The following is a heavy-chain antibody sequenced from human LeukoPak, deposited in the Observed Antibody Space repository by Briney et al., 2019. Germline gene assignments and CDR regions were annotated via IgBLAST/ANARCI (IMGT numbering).Heavy chain of an antibody. V-gene: IGHV1-69*04. CDR1: GGTFSGYA. J-gene: IGHJ6*02. CDR3: AGPSQLVGQLYYYYGMDV. CDR2: IIPILGIA. Sequence: ASVRVSCKASGGTFSGYAISWVRQAPGQGLEWMGRIIPILGIANYAQKFQGRVTITADKSTSTAYMELSSLRSEDTAVYYCAGPSQLVGQLYYYYGMDVWGQGTTVTVSS. D-gene: IGHD6-6*01.